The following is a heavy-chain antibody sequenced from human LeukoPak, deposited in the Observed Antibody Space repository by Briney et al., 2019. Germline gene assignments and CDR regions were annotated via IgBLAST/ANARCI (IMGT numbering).Heavy chain of an antibody. D-gene: IGHD5-18*01. CDR1: GFTFSRLW. CDR3: ASDTVDTAVGIDY. CDR2: SNSDGSST. Sequence: GGSLRLSCAASGFTFSRLWMHWVRQAPGKGLVWVSRSNSDGSSTNYADSVKGRFTISRDNAKNTLYLQMNSLRAEDTAVYYCASDTVDTAVGIDYWGQGTLVTVSS. J-gene: IGHJ4*02. V-gene: IGHV3-74*01.